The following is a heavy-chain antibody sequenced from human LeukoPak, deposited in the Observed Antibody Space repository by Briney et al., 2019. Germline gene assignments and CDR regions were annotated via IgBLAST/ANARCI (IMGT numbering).Heavy chain of an antibody. CDR3: ARGGSGSYYSWFDP. CDR1: GGSISSYY. CDR2: IYYSGRT. Sequence: SETLSLTCSVSGGSISSYYWSWIRQPPGRGLEWIGYIYYSGRTSYNPSLKSRVTISVDTSKNQFSLKLNSVTAADTAVYYCARGGSGSYYSWFDPWGQGTLVIVSS. D-gene: IGHD3-10*01. J-gene: IGHJ5*02. V-gene: IGHV4-59*01.